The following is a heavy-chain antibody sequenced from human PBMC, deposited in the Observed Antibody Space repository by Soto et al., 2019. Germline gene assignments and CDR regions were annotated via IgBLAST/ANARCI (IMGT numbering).Heavy chain of an antibody. J-gene: IGHJ4*02. CDR1: GFTFSSYY. CDR2: ITSDGGNK. D-gene: IGHD6-19*01. Sequence: GGSLRLSCAASGFTFSSYYMHWVRQAPGKGLELAAAITSDGGNKVYGDSAKGRFTISRDNSKNTVDLQMNSLRVEDSGIYYCATVGLGVSSGWSGFDYWGQGTLVNVSS. CDR3: ATVGLGVSSGWSGFDY. V-gene: IGHV3-30*03.